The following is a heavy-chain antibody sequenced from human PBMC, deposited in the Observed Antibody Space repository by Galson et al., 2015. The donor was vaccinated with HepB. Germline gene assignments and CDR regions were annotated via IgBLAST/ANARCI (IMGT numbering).Heavy chain of an antibody. Sequence: SLRLSCAASGFTFSDYYMSWIRQAPGKGLEWVSYISSSTIYTNYADSVKGRFTISRDNVKNSMYLQMNSLRAEDTAVYYRARVADSDYGDHSHFDYWGQGTLVTVSS. CDR2: ISSSTIYT. CDR3: ARVADSDYGDHSHFDY. J-gene: IGHJ4*02. V-gene: IGHV3-11*06. CDR1: GFTFSDYY. D-gene: IGHD4-17*01.